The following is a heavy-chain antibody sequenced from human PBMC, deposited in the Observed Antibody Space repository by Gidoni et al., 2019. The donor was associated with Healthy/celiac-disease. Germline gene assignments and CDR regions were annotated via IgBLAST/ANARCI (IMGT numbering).Heavy chain of an antibody. CDR2: ISWDGGST. Sequence: EVQLVESGGVVVQPGGSLRLSCAASGFTFDDYTMHWVRQAPGKGLEWVALISWDGGSTYYADSVKGRFTISRDNSKNSLYLQMNSLRTEDTALYYCAKDISRGDYAFDIWGQGTMVTVSS. D-gene: IGHD2-21*02. V-gene: IGHV3-43*01. J-gene: IGHJ3*02. CDR3: AKDISRGDYAFDI. CDR1: GFTFDDYT.